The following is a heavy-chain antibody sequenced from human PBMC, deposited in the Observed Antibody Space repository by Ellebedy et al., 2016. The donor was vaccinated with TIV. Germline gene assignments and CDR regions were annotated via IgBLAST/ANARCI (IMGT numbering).Heavy chain of an antibody. V-gene: IGHV1-69*13. J-gene: IGHJ4*02. Sequence: AASVNVSCKASGGTFSSYALSWVRQAPGQGLEWMGGIIPIFGTANYAQKFQGRVTITADESTSTAYMELSSLRSEDTAVYYCAGDWTFTHWGQGTLVTVSS. CDR1: GGTFSSYA. D-gene: IGHD3/OR15-3a*01. CDR2: IIPIFGTA. CDR3: AGDWTFTH.